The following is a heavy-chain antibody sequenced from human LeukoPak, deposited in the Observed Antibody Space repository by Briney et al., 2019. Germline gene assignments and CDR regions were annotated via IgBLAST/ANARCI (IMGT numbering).Heavy chain of an antibody. J-gene: IGHJ4*02. CDR3: AKHTGSYFIYSVGS. D-gene: IGHD1-26*01. V-gene: IGHV3-23*01. CDR2: ISGSAYNT. Sequence: GWALRLSCAASGFTFSSYGMSWVRQAAAKGLEGVSTISGSAYNTYYADSVKGGLTISGDNSASTLYFQMNSLRAEDTALYYCAKHTGSYFIYSVGSWGQGTLVSVSS. CDR1: GFTFSSYG.